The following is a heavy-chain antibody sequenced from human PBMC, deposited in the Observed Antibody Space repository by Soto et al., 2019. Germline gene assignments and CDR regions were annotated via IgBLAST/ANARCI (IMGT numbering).Heavy chain of an antibody. CDR2: ISSRSNTI. CDR3: AKMRSENYYDHVFS. CDR1: GFTFSDYY. V-gene: IGHV3-11*01. D-gene: IGHD3-22*01. J-gene: IGHJ4*02. Sequence: QVQLVESGGGLVKTSGSLRIACAASGFTFSDYYMSWVLQAPGKGLEWVSCISSRSNTIYYADSVKGRVTITRDKAKYPQYLQMTSLEADDTGLYFCAKMRSENYYDHVFSWGQGTMVTVSS.